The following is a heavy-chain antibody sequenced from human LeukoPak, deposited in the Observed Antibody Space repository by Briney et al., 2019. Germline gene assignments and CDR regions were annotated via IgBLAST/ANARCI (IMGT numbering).Heavy chain of an antibody. CDR1: GFTFSSYW. Sequence: GGSLRLSCAASGFTFSSYWMHWVRQAPGQGLVWVSRINSDGSSTSYADSVKGRFTISRDNAKNTLYLQMNSLRAEDTAVYYCARDRGDYDFWSGYYHAYFDYWGQGTLVTVSS. V-gene: IGHV3-74*01. CDR3: ARDRGDYDFWSGYYHAYFDY. D-gene: IGHD3-3*01. CDR2: INSDGSST. J-gene: IGHJ4*02.